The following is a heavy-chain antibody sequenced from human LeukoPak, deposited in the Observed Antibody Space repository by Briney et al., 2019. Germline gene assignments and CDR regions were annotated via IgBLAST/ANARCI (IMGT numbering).Heavy chain of an antibody. CDR2: IYYSGST. CDR1: GGSISSGDYY. J-gene: IGHJ5*02. Sequence: SQTLSLTCTVSGGSISSGDYYWSWIRQPPGKGLEWIGYIYYSGSTYYNPSLKSRVTISVDTSKNQFSLKLSSVTAADTAVYYCAREGVVVADNWFDPWGQGTLVTVSS. V-gene: IGHV4-30-4*01. D-gene: IGHD2-15*01. CDR3: AREGVVVADNWFDP.